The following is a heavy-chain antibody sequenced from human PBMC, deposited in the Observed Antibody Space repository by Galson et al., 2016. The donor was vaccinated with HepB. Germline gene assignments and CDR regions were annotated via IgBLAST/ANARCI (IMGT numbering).Heavy chain of an antibody. J-gene: IGHJ4*02. CDR2: INYSGNT. CDR1: GGSISSRNYY. Sequence: LSLTCTVSGGSISSRNYYWGWIRQPPGKGLEWIGSINYSGNTYYNPSLKSRVTMSIDTSKNQFSLRLSSVTAADTAVYYCARVAWYQYGSGSYDYWGQGTLVSVSS. V-gene: IGHV4-39*01. CDR3: ARVAWYQYGSGSYDY. D-gene: IGHD3-10*01.